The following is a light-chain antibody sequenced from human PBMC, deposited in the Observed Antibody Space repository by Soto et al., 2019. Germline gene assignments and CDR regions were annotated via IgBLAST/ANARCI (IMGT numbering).Light chain of an antibody. Sequence: DSQMTPAPAALSASVGDIVTRTCRASQSISSYLNWYQQKPGKAPKLLIYAAFSLQSGVPSRFSGSGSGTDCTLTISRLQPEDFATYDGQQSYSTPFTFGPGNKLDI. J-gene: IGKJ3*01. CDR2: AAF. CDR1: QSISSY. V-gene: IGKV1-39*01. CDR3: QQSYSTPFT.